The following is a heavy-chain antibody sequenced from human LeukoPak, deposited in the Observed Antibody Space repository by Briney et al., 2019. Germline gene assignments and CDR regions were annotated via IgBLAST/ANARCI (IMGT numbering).Heavy chain of an antibody. CDR3: ARGYSSGWYEGWWFDY. V-gene: IGHV4-59*01. D-gene: IGHD6-19*01. CDR2: IYYSGST. Sequence: SETLSLTCTVPGGSISSYYWSWIRQPPGKGLEWIGYIYYSGSTNYNPSLKSRVTISVDTSKNQFSLKLSSVTAADTAVYYCARGYSSGWYEGWWFDYWGQGTLVTVSS. CDR1: GGSISSYY. J-gene: IGHJ4*02.